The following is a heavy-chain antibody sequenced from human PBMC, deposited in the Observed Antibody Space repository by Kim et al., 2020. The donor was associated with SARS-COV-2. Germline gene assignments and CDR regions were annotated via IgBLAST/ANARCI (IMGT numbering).Heavy chain of an antibody. J-gene: IGHJ5*02. V-gene: IGHV4-39*07. Sequence: LKSRVTKSVDTSKNQFSLKLSSVTAADTAVYYCARDYGILTGYYSNWFDPWGQGTLVTVSS. CDR3: ARDYGILTGYYSNWFDP. D-gene: IGHD3-9*01.